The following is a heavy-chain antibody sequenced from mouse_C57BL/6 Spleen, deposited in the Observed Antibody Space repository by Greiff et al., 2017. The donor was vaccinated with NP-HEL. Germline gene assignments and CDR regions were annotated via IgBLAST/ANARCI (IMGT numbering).Heavy chain of an antibody. J-gene: IGHJ2*01. CDR3: ARMDGYWYYFDY. V-gene: IGHV1-81*01. D-gene: IGHD2-3*01. CDR1: GYTFTSYG. Sequence: QVQLQQSGAELARPGASVKLSCKASGYTFTSYGISWVKQRTGQGLEWIGEIYPRSGNTYYNEKFKGKATLTADKSSSTAYMELRSLTSEDSAVYFCARMDGYWYYFDYWGQGTTLTVSS. CDR2: IYPRSGNT.